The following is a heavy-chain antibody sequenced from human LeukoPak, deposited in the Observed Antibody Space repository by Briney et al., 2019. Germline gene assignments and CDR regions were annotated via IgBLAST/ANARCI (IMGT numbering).Heavy chain of an antibody. D-gene: IGHD3-10*01. V-gene: IGHV3-23*01. J-gene: IGHJ4*02. Sequence: GGSLRLSCAASGFTFSSYAMSWVRQAPGKGLEWVSAIGGSGGSTYYADSVKGRFTISRDNAKNSLYLQMNSLRAEDTAVYYCAAGGSGTYYYFDYWGQGTLVTVSS. CDR3: AAGGSGTYYYFDY. CDR1: GFTFSSYA. CDR2: IGGSGGST.